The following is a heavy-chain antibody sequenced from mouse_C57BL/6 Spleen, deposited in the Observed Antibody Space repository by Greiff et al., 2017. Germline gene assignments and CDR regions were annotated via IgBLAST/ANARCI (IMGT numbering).Heavy chain of an antibody. Sequence: VQLQQSGPELVKPGASVKIPCKASGYTFTDYNMDWVKQSHGKSLEWIGDINPNNGGTIYNQKFKGKATLTVDKSSSTAYMELRSLTSEDTAVYYCARSGYYGSNYAMDYWGQGTSVTGSS. D-gene: IGHD1-1*01. J-gene: IGHJ4*01. CDR1: GYTFTDYN. CDR2: INPNNGGT. V-gene: IGHV1-18*01. CDR3: ARSGYYGSNYAMDY.